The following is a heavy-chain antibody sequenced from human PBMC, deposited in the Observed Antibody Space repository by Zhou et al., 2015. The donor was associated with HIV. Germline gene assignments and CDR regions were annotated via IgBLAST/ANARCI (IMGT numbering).Heavy chain of an antibody. D-gene: IGHD1-26*01. CDR2: IVVGSGNT. CDR3: AADGEWEAFDAFDI. CDR1: GFTFTSSA. Sequence: QMQLVQSGPEVKKPGTSVKVSCKASGFTFTSSAVQWVRQARGQRLEWIGWIVVGSGNTNYAQKFQERVTITRDMSTSTAYMELSSLRSEDTAVYYCAADGEWEAFDAFDIWGQGTMVTVSS. V-gene: IGHV1-58*01. J-gene: IGHJ3*02.